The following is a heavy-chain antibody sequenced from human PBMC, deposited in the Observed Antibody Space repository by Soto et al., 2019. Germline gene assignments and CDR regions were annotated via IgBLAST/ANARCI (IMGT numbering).Heavy chain of an antibody. CDR3: AKRGVDTFGLSY. CDR2: INTDGSST. V-gene: IGHV3-74*01. Sequence: EVQLVESGGGLVQPGGSLRLSCAVSGFTFSSFWMHWVRQAPGEGLVWVSRINTDGSSTSYADSVMGPFTISRDNANNSLDLQMDRLSSHVTAMYYCAKRGVDTFGLSYWGQGTLVSVSA. D-gene: IGHD3-10*01. J-gene: IGHJ4*02. CDR1: GFTFSSFW.